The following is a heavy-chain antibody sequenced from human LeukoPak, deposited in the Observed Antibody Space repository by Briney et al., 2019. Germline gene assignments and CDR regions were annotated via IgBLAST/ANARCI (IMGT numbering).Heavy chain of an antibody. Sequence: ASVKVSCKASGFTFTGHYMHWVRQAPGQGLEWMGWIHAGRGDTNYAQKFQGRFTMTRDTSINTLFMELSSLRSDDTAVYYCAKEPHSSGWYWRWSDWGQGTLVTVSS. D-gene: IGHD6-19*01. CDR3: AKEPHSSGWYWRWSD. CDR1: GFTFTGHY. CDR2: IHAGRGDT. J-gene: IGHJ4*02. V-gene: IGHV1-2*02.